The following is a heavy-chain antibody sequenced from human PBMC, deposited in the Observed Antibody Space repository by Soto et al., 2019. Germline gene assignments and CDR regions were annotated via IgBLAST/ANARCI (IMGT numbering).Heavy chain of an antibody. CDR3: ARSGKRYCSSTSCSTRSYYYYGTDV. J-gene: IGHJ6*02. Sequence: RLSCAASGFTFSSYAMHWVRQAPGKGLEWVAVISYDGSSKYYADSVKGRFTISRDNSKNTLYLQMNSLRAEDTAVYYCARSGKRYCSSTSCSTRSYYYYGTDVFGQRTTVTVSS. CDR2: ISYDGSSK. D-gene: IGHD2-2*01. V-gene: IGHV3-30-3*01. CDR1: GFTFSSYA.